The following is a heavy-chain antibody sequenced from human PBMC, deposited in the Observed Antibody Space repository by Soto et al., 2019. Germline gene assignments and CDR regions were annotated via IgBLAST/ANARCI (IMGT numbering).Heavy chain of an antibody. CDR1: GFNFSNAW. CDR2: IKSNTDGGTT. J-gene: IGHJ4*02. CDR3: TTTRVY. V-gene: IGHV3-15*05. Sequence: EVQLVESGGGLVKPGGSLRLSCAASGFNFSNAWMTWVRQAPGKGLEWVGRIKSNTDGGTTDNAAPVKGRFTISRDDSKNTVYLQMNSLKTEDTAVYYCTTTRVYWGRGTLVTVSS.